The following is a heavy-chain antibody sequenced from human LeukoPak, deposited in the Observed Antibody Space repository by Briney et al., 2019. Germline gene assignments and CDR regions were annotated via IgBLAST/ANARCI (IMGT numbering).Heavy chain of an antibody. CDR3: ARGSGAGYDILTGYYPTSEH. V-gene: IGHV1-2*02. CDR2: IDPNSGGT. Sequence: ASVKVSCKASGYTFTGYYMHWVRQAPGQGLEWMGWIDPNSGGTNYAQKFQGRVTMTRDTSISTAYMVLNRLRSDDTAVYYCARGSGAGYDILTGYYPTSEHWGQGTLVTVSS. D-gene: IGHD3-9*01. CDR1: GYTFTGYY. J-gene: IGHJ4*02.